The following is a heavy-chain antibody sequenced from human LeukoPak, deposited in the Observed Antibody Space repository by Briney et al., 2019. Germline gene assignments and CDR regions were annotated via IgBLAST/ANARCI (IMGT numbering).Heavy chain of an antibody. D-gene: IGHD2-2*01. CDR2: IRYDGSNK. Sequence: PGGSLGLSCAASGFTFSSYGMHWVRQAPGKGLEWVAFIRYDGSNKYYADSVKGRFTISRDNSKNTLYLQMNSLRAEDTAVYYCAKGRSGQLLWGNWFDPWGQGTLVTVSS. CDR1: GFTFSSYG. J-gene: IGHJ5*02. V-gene: IGHV3-30*02. CDR3: AKGRSGQLLWGNWFDP.